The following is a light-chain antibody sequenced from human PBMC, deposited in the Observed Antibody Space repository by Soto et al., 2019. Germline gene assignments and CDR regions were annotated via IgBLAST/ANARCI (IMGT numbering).Light chain of an antibody. Sequence: QSPATLSLSPGKRATVACRPSQNISSDLAWYQQAPGQAPRLLLYGASTRATGIPARFSGGGSGTEFTLTISTLQSEDFALYYCQQYHHWWTFGPGTKVDIK. CDR1: QNISSD. CDR2: GAS. CDR3: QQYHHWWT. V-gene: IGKV3-15*01. J-gene: IGKJ1*01.